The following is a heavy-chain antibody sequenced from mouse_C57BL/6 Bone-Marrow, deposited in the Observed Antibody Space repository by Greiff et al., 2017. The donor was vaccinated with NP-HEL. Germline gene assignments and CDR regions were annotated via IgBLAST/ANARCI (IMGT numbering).Heavy chain of an antibody. Sequence: QVQLQQSGAELARPGASVKLSCKASGYTFTSYGISWVKQRTGQGLEWIGEIYPRSGNTYYNEKFKGKATLTADKSSSTAYRELRSLTSEDSAFYFCARRYITTVVADAMDYWGQGTSVTVSS. D-gene: IGHD1-1*01. V-gene: IGHV1-81*01. J-gene: IGHJ4*01. CDR1: GYTFTSYG. CDR3: ARRYITTVVADAMDY. CDR2: IYPRSGNT.